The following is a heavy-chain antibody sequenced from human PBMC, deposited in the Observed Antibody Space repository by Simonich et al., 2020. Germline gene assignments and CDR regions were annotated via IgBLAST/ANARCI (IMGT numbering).Heavy chain of an antibody. Sequence: QVQLVQSGAEVKKPGASVKVSCKASGYTFTSYGISWVRQAPGHGLEWMGRIRAYNGNTNNAQKLQGRVTMTTDTSTSTAYMELRSLRSDDTAGYYCARSTTGTTAFDIWGQGTMVTVSS. CDR1: GYTFTSYG. J-gene: IGHJ3*02. CDR3: ARSTTGTTAFDI. CDR2: IRAYNGNT. V-gene: IGHV1-18*01. D-gene: IGHD1-1*01.